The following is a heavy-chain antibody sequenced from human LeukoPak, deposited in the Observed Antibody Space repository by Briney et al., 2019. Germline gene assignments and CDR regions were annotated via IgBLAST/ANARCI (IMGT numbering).Heavy chain of an antibody. J-gene: IGHJ5*02. CDR1: GGSISSGSYY. V-gene: IGHV4-39*07. CDR3: ARVEKYTSSGPTDP. CDR2: IYYSGST. D-gene: IGHD6-13*01. Sequence: SETLSLTCIVSGGSISSGSYYWCWVRQPPGKGLEWIGNIYYSGSTYYNSSLKSRVTISVDTSKNQFSLKLSSVTAADTAVYYCARVEKYTSSGPTDPWGQGTLVTVSS.